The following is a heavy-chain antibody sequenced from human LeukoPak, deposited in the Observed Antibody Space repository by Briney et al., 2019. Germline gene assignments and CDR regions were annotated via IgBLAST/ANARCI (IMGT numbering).Heavy chain of an antibody. CDR1: GGSISSYY. V-gene: IGHV4-30-4*08. J-gene: IGHJ5*02. CDR3: ARVSRDYGDSFGWFDP. D-gene: IGHD4-17*01. CDR2: IYYSGST. Sequence: SETLSLTCTVSGGSISSYYWSWIRQPPGKGLEWIGYIYYSGSTYYNPSLKSRVTISVDTSKNQFSLKLSSVTAADTAVYYCARVSRDYGDSFGWFDPWGQGTLVTVSS.